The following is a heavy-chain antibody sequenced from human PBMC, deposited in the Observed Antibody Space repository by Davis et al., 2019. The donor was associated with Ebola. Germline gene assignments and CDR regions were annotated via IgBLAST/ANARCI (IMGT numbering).Heavy chain of an antibody. CDR2: ISSSGSTI. J-gene: IGHJ6*02. CDR3: ARDLAVTTYGAYYYYGMDV. V-gene: IGHV3-11*01. D-gene: IGHD4-17*01. Sequence: LSLTCAVYGGSFSGYYWSWIRQAPGKGLEWVSYISSSGSTIYYADSVKGRFTISRDNAKNSLYLQMNSLRAEDTAVYYCARDLAVTTYGAYYYYGMDVWGQGTTVTVSS. CDR1: GGSFSGYY.